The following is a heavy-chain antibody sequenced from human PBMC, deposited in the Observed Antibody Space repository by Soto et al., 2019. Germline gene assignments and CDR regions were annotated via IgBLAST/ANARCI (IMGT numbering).Heavy chain of an antibody. CDR1: GGSLSSYY. D-gene: IGHD5-18*01. J-gene: IGHJ4*02. CDR2: IYCSGST. CDR3: ARGRGDTAMAWYY. V-gene: IGHV4-59*01. Sequence: SETLSLTCAVSGGSLSSYYWSWVRQSPGKGLEWIGYIYCSGSTNYSPSLKSRVTISVDTSKNQFSLRLNSLAAADTAVYYCARGRGDTAMAWYYWGQGTLVTVSS.